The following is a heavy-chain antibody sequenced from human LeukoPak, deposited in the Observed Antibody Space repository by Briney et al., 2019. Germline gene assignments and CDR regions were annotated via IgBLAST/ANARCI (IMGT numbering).Heavy chain of an antibody. V-gene: IGHV1-69*05. D-gene: IGHD1-26*01. CDR3: AREGGGSYFHFDY. Sequence: SVKVSCKAAGGTCSSYAISGVRQAPGQGLEWMGGIIPIFGTANYAQKFQGRVTITTDESTSTAYMELSSLRSEDTAVYYCAREGGGSYFHFDYWGQGTLVTVSS. CDR1: GGTCSSYA. J-gene: IGHJ4*02. CDR2: IIPIFGTA.